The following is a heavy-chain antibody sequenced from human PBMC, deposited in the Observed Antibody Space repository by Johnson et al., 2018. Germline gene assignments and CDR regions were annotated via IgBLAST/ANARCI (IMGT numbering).Heavy chain of an antibody. Sequence: VQLVESGAEVKKPGESLKISCKGSGYSFTTYWIGWVRQTPGKGLEWMGIIYPGDSDTRYSPSFQGQGTISAEKSISTAYLQWSSLKASDTAMYYCAREEIAAAGRAFDIWGQGTMVTVSS. CDR1: GYSFTTYW. J-gene: IGHJ3*02. CDR2: IYPGDSDT. CDR3: AREEIAAAGRAFDI. V-gene: IGHV5-51*03. D-gene: IGHD6-13*01.